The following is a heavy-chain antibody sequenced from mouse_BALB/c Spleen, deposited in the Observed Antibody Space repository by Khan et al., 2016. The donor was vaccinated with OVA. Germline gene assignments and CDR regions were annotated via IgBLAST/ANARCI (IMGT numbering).Heavy chain of an antibody. D-gene: IGHD2-14*01. J-gene: IGHJ4*01. Sequence: QVQLKQSGPGLVAPSQSLSITCTVSGFSLSRYTIHWVRQPPGKGLEWLGMIWGGGGTDYNSTLKSRLSIRKDNSQSQVLLKMNSLQTDDTAMYYCARAYYRYDGYYAMDYWGQGTSVTVSS. CDR2: IWGGGGT. V-gene: IGHV2-6-4*01. CDR1: GFSLSRYT. CDR3: ARAYYRYDGYYAMDY.